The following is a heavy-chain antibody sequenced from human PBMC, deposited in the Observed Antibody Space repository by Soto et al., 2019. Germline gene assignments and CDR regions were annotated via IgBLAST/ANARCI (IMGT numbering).Heavy chain of an antibody. CDR3: ARGFDLQYGLDV. J-gene: IGHJ6*02. V-gene: IGHV3-48*02. CDR1: GFTLSTYS. CDR2: ISGSSHII. Sequence: EVQLVESGGGLIQRGGSLRLSCAASGFTLSTYSLNWVRQAPGKGLEWLSYISGSSHIIYYADSAKGRFTISRDNAKNSLYLQMNSLRDEDTAVYFCARGFDLQYGLDVWGQGTTVTVSS. D-gene: IGHD3-10*01.